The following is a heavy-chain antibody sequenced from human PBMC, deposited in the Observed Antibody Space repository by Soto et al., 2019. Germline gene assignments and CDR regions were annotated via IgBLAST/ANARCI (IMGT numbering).Heavy chain of an antibody. J-gene: IGHJ4*02. CDR1: GFTFSSYG. V-gene: IGHV3-30*03. CDR2: ISYDGSNK. CDR3: VGSRGD. D-gene: IGHD2-2*01. Sequence: QVQLVESGGGVVQPGRSLRLSCAASGFTFSSYGMHWVRQAPGKGLEWVAVISYDGSNKYYADSVKGRFTISRDNSKNTLYLQMNSLRAEDTAVYYCVGSRGDWGQGTLVTVSS.